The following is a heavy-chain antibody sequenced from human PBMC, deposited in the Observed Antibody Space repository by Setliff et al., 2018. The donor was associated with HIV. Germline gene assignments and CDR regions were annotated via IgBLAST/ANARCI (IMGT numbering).Heavy chain of an antibody. J-gene: IGHJ4*02. CDR1: GFNFNDYG. CDR2: IRYDGSNE. V-gene: IGHV3-30*02. CDR3: AKDYFSGYNFRYFFDY. Sequence: PGGSLRLSCAASGFNFNDYGMHWVRQAPGKGLEWVASIRYDGSNEHYADSVKGRFTISRDNSKNTLALQMTSPRVEDTAAYYCAKDYFSGYNFRYFFDYWGQGALVTVSS. D-gene: IGHD5-12*01.